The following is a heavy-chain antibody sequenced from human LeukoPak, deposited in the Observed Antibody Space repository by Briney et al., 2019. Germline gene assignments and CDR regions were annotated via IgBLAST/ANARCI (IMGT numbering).Heavy chain of an antibody. J-gene: IGHJ4*02. CDR2: INPSGGST. CDR1: RYTFTSYY. Sequence: ASVKVSCKASRYTFTSYYMHWVRQAPGQGLEWMGIINPSGGSTSYAQKFQGRVTMTRDTSTSTVYMELSSLRSEDTAVYYCARDSSYYYDSSGYFDYWGQGTLVTVSS. D-gene: IGHD3-22*01. CDR3: ARDSSYYYDSSGYFDY. V-gene: IGHV1-46*01.